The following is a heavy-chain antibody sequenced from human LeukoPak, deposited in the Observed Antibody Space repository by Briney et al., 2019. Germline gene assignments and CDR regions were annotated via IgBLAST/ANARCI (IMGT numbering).Heavy chain of an antibody. Sequence: GGSLRLSCAASGSTFSSYEMNWVRQAPGKGLEWVSYISSGSTIYDADSVKGRFTISRDNAKNSLYLQMNSLRAEDTAVYYCARESIAVAGAPFDYWGQGSLVTVSS. V-gene: IGHV3-48*03. CDR3: ARESIAVAGAPFDY. D-gene: IGHD6-19*01. CDR2: ISSGSTI. CDR1: GSTFSSYE. J-gene: IGHJ4*02.